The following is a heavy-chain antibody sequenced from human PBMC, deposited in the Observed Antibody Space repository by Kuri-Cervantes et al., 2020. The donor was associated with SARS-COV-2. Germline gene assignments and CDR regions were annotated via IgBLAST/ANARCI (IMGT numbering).Heavy chain of an antibody. Sequence: ASVKVSCKASGYTFTSYGISWVRQAPGQGLEWMGWISAYNGNTNYAQKLQGRVTMTTDTSTSTAYIELRSLRSHDTAVYYCTRSHTLYGGNASPWDYWGQGSLVTVSS. CDR1: GYTFTSYG. J-gene: IGHJ4*02. CDR3: TRSHTLYGGNASPWDY. CDR2: ISAYNGNT. D-gene: IGHD4-23*01. V-gene: IGHV1-18*01.